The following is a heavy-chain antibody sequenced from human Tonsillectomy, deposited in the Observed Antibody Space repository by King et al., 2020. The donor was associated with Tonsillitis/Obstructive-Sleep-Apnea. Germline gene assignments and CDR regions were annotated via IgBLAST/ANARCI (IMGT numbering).Heavy chain of an antibody. CDR1: GGSISSSNNY. Sequence: QVQLQESGPGLVKPSETLSLTCTVSGGSISSSNNYWGWIRQPPGKGLEWIGSLSYSGSTFYNSSLKSRVTISADTSKNQFSLRLSSVTAADTAVYYCAREGVGISIFGVADYWGQGTLVTVSS. CDR2: LSYSGST. CDR3: AREGVGISIFGVADY. V-gene: IGHV4-39*02. J-gene: IGHJ4*02. D-gene: IGHD3-3*01.